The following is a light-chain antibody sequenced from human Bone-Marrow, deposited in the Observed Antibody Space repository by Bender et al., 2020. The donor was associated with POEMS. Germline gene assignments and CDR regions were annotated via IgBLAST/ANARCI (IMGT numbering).Light chain of an antibody. J-gene: IGLJ3*02. V-gene: IGLV2-23*02. Sequence: QSALTQPPSASGSPGQSVTISCTGTNRDVGGYNLISWYQQHPGQAPQLIIYEVVKRPSGISDRFSGSKSGTTASLTISGLQAEDEATYHCCSYAGSTTNWVFGGGTKVTVL. CDR1: NRDVGGYNL. CDR2: EVV. CDR3: CSYAGSTTNWV.